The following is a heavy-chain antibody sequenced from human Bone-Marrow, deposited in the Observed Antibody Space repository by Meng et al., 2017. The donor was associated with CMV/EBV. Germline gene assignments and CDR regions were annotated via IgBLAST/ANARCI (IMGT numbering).Heavy chain of an antibody. CDR1: GFTVSSNY. J-gene: IGHJ3*02. Sequence: LSLTCAASGFTVSSNYMSWVRQAPGKGLEWVSVIYSGGSTYYADSVKGRFTISRENAKNSLYLQMNSLRAGDTAVYYCAREVSNAFDIWGQGTMVTVSS. D-gene: IGHD2-8*01. V-gene: IGHV3-53*01. CDR2: IYSGGST. CDR3: AREVSNAFDI.